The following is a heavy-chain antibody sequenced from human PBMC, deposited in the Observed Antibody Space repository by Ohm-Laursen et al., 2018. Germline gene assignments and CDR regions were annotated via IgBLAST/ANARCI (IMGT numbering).Heavy chain of an antibody. Sequence: GQTLSLTCAASGFIFKNYAMNWVRQTPGKGLEWVSVIRGDDDTTYYIDSVKGRFTISRDNSRDTLYLQMNSLRAEDTAIYYCAKGFSLSCYTGCDCWGQGILVTVSS. CDR3: AKGFSLSCYTGCDC. V-gene: IGHV3-23*01. CDR1: GFIFKNYA. J-gene: IGHJ4*02. D-gene: IGHD2-2*02. CDR2: IRGDDDTT.